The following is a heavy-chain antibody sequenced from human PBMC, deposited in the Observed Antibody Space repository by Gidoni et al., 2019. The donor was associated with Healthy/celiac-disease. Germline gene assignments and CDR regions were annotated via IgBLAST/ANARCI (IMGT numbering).Heavy chain of an antibody. CDR2: INHSGST. CDR3: ARVPAMIVGYGTFDI. J-gene: IGHJ3*02. CDR1: GGSFCGYY. Sequence: QVQLQQWGAGLLKPSETLSLTCAVYGGSFCGYYWSWIRQPPGKGLEWIGEINHSGSTNYNPSLKSRVTISVDTSKTQFSLKLSSVTAADTAVYYCARVPAMIVGYGTFDIWGQGTMVTVSS. D-gene: IGHD3-22*01. V-gene: IGHV4-34*01.